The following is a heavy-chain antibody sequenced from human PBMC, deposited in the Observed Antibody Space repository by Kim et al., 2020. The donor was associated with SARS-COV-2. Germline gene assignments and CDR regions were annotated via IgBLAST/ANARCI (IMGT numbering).Heavy chain of an antibody. CDR1: GFTFSSYA. D-gene: IGHD6-19*01. CDR3: AKDNIQWLVPDYYYYYGMDV. J-gene: IGHJ6*02. V-gene: IGHV3-23*01. CDR2: ISGSGGST. Sequence: GGSLRLSCAASGFTFSSYAMSWVRQAPGKGLEWVSAISGSGGSTYYADSVKGRFTISRDNSKNTLYLQMNSLRAVDTAVYYCAKDNIQWLVPDYYYYYGMDVWGQGTTVTVSS.